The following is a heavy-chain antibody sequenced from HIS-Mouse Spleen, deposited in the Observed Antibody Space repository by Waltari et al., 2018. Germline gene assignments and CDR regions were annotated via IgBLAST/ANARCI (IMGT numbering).Heavy chain of an antibody. CDR3: AAMVRGVLDY. J-gene: IGHJ4*02. D-gene: IGHD3-10*01. CDR2: T. Sequence: TYYNPSLKSRVTISVDTSKNQFSLKLSSVTAADTAVYYCAAMVRGVLDYWGQGTLVTVSS. V-gene: IGHV4-39*07.